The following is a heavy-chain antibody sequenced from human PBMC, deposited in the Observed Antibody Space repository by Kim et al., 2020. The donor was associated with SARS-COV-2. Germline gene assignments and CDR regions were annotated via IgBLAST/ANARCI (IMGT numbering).Heavy chain of an antibody. Sequence: ASVKVSCKVSGYTLTELSMHGVRQAPGKGLEWMGGFDPEDGETIYAQKFQGRVTMTEDTSTDTAYLELSSLRSEDTAVYYFSTGPVAGTGLWLDPWGQGT. CDR3: STGPVAGTGLWLDP. CDR1: GYTLTELS. J-gene: IGHJ5*02. D-gene: IGHD6-19*01. V-gene: IGHV1-24*01. CDR2: FDPEDGET.